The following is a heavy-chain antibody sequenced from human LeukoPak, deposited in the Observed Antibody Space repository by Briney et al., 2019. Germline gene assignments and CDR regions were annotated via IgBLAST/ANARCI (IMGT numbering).Heavy chain of an antibody. CDR2: IKYDGSEK. CDR1: GFTFRSYA. J-gene: IGHJ4*02. CDR3: ARDIAPAGLFFDY. V-gene: IGHV3-7*01. D-gene: IGHD6-13*01. Sequence: GGSLRLSCAASGFTFRSYAMSWVRQAPGKGRGWVANIKYDGSEKDYVDSVKGRFTISRDNAKNSLYLQMNSLRAEDTAVYYCARDIAPAGLFFDYWGQGTLVTVSS.